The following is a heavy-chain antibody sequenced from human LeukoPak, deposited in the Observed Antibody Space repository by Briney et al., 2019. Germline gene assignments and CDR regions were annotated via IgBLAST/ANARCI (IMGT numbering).Heavy chain of an antibody. D-gene: IGHD2-15*01. CDR2: IGGSGGTT. CDR1: GFTFSSYA. J-gene: IGHJ4*02. CDR3: AKERYCSGGSCYSDY. V-gene: IGHV3-23*01. Sequence: GGSLRLSCAASGFTFSSYAMSWVRQAPGKGLEWVSAIGGSGGTTYYADSVKGRFTISRDNSKNTLYLQMNSLRAEDTAVYYCAKERYCSGGSCYSDYGGQGTLVTVSS.